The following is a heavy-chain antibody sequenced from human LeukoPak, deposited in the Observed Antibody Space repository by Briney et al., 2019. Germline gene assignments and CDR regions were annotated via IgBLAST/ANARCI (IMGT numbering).Heavy chain of an antibody. CDR2: IYSGGST. CDR3: ARVGGGYGLSPDAFDI. D-gene: IGHD5-18*01. CDR1: GFTVSSNY. J-gene: IGHJ3*02. V-gene: IGHV3-66*02. Sequence: GESLRLSCAASGFTVSSNYMSWVRQAPGKGLEWVSVIYSGGSTYYADSVKGRFTISRDNSKNTLCLQMNSLRAEDTAVYYCARVGGGYGLSPDAFDIWGQGTMVTVSS.